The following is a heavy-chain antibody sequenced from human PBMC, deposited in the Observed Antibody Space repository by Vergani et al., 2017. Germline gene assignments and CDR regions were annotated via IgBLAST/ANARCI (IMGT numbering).Heavy chain of an antibody. CDR1: GGTFSSYT. V-gene: IGHV1-69*02. CDR2: IIPILGIA. CDR3: ARNVHDYWFDP. D-gene: IGHD4/OR15-4a*01. J-gene: IGHJ5*02. Sequence: QVQLVQSGAEVKKPGPSVKVSCKASGGTFSSYTISWVRQAPRQGLEWMGRIIPILGIANYAQKFQGRVAITADKSTSTSYMELSSLRSEDTAVYYCARNVHDYWFDPWGRGTLVTVSS.